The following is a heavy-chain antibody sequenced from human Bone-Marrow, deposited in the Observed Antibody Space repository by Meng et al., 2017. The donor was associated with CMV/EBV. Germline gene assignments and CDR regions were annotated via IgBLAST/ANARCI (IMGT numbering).Heavy chain of an antibody. CDR1: GGSISSGDYY. CDR3: ARVGVLSRVASYYVDY. V-gene: IGHV4-30-4*08. J-gene: IGHJ4*02. Sequence: SETLSLTCTVPGGSISSGDYYWSWIRQPPGKGLEWIGYIYYSGSTYYNPSLKSRVTISVDTSKNQFSLKLSSVTAADTAAYYCARVGVLSRVASYYVDYWGQGTLVTVSS. D-gene: IGHD3-16*01. CDR2: IYYSGST.